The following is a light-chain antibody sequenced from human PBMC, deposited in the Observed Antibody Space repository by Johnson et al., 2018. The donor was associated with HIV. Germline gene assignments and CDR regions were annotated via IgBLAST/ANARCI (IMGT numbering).Light chain of an antibody. Sequence: QSVLTQPPSVSAAPGQKVTISCSGSSSKIGNKYVSWYQQFPGTAPKVLIYDNSKRPSGIPDRFSGSTSGTSATLVITGLPTGDEADYYCATWDSSLSVYGFGSGTKVTFL. CDR3: ATWDSSLSVYG. CDR2: DNS. CDR1: SSKIGNKY. J-gene: IGLJ1*01. V-gene: IGLV1-51*01.